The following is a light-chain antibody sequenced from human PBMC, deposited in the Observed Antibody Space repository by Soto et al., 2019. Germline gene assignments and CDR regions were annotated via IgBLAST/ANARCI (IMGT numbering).Light chain of an antibody. CDR3: TSWTTSTTMI. CDR1: SSDIGAYNF. Sequence: QSVLTQPASVSGSPGQSITISCTGTSSDIGAYNFVSWYQQHPGKAPKLMLYDVNIRPSGVSNRFSGSKSGNTASLTISGXXXXDEADYYCTSWTTSTTMIFGGGTKLTAL. V-gene: IGLV2-14*03. CDR2: DVN. J-gene: IGLJ2*01.